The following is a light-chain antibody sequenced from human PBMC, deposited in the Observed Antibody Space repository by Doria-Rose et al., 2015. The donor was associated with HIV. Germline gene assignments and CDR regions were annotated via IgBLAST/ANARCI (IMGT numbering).Light chain of an antibody. CDR3: HQYGTSWT. Sequence: EIVMTPSPGTLSLSPGERATLSCRASQSFSSTYLAWYQQKPGQAPSLLIYDGSTRATGIPDRCSASRSGTDFTLTINRLEPEEFALYYWHQYGTSWTFGQGTKVEI. CDR2: DGS. CDR1: QSFSSTY. J-gene: IGKJ1*01. V-gene: IGKV3-20*01.